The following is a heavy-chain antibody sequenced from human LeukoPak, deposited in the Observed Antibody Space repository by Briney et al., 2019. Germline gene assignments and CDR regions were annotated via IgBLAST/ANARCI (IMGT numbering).Heavy chain of an antibody. CDR3: AKAPVGDWGVSDA. CDR2: ISSSSSTI. D-gene: IGHD3-16*01. Sequence: PGGSLRLSCAASGFTFSSYSMNWVRQAPGKGLEWVSYISSSSSTIYYADSVKGRFTISRDNAKNSLYLQMNSLRAEDTAVYYCAKAPVGDWGVSDAWGQGTLVTVSS. J-gene: IGHJ5*02. V-gene: IGHV3-48*01. CDR1: GFTFSSYS.